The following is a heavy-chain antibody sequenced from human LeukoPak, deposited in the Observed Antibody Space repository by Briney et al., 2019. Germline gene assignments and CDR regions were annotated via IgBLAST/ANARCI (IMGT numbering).Heavy chain of an antibody. V-gene: IGHV4-31*03. Sequence: SETLSLTCTGWGFSMSGGDVYWGGLRQHPGMGLEWIGYIYYSGTTYYNPSLKSRVSISVDTSRNQFSLKLNSVTAADTAVYYCARGWFGVSPGANWFDPWGQGTLVTVSS. CDR1: GFSMSGGDVY. CDR3: ARGWFGVSPGANWFDP. J-gene: IGHJ5*02. CDR2: IYYSGTT. D-gene: IGHD3-10*01.